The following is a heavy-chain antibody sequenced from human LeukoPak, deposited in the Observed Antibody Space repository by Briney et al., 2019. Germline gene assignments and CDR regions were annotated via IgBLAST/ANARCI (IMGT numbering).Heavy chain of an antibody. CDR2: ISYDGSNK. D-gene: IGHD3-10*01. V-gene: IGHV3-30*03. Sequence: PGGSLRLSCAASGFTFSSYGMHWVRQAPGKGLEWVAVISYDGSNKYYADSVKGRFTISRDNAKNSLYLQMNSLRAEDTAVYYCARDLDYYGSGSYSRFDPWGQGTLVTVSS. CDR3: ARDLDYYGSGSYSRFDP. CDR1: GFTFSSYG. J-gene: IGHJ5*02.